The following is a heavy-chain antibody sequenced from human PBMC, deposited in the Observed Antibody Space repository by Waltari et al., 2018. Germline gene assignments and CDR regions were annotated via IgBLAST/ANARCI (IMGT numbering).Heavy chain of an antibody. D-gene: IGHD3-3*01. Sequence: EVQLVESGGGLVQPGRSLRLSCAASGFPFDDYAMHWVRQAPGKGLEWVSGISWNSGSIGYADSVKGRFTISRDNAKNSLYLQMNSLRAEDTALYYCAKDTSPYYDFWSGYYRPFDYWGQGTLVTVSS. V-gene: IGHV3-9*01. CDR2: ISWNSGSI. J-gene: IGHJ4*02. CDR1: GFPFDDYA. CDR3: AKDTSPYYDFWSGYYRPFDY.